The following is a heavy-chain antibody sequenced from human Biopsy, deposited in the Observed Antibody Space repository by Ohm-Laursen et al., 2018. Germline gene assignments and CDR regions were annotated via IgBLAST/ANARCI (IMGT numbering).Heavy chain of an antibody. CDR2: ISDDGRNK. D-gene: IGHD7-27*01. V-gene: IGHV3-30*18. CDR3: AKDLRNNNWGAEN. J-gene: IGHJ4*02. Sequence: SLRLSCTASGFSFSSYGMHWVRPAPGKGLEWVAVISDDGRNKYYIDSVRGRFTISRDNSKNTLYLQMNNLRAEDTAVFYCAKDLRNNNWGAENWGQGTLVTVSS. CDR1: GFSFSSYG.